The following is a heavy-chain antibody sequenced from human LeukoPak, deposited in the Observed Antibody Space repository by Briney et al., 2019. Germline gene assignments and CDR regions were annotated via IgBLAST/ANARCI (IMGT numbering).Heavy chain of an antibody. CDR3: ARVGWGRYQLLYYYYYMDV. J-gene: IGHJ6*03. Sequence: ETLSLTCAVYGGSFSGYYWSWVRQAPGKGLEWVANIKQDGSEKYYVDSVKGRFTISRDNAKNSLYLQMNSLRAEDTAVYYCARVGWGRYQLLYYYYYMDVWGKGTTVTVSS. V-gene: IGHV3-7*01. D-gene: IGHD2-2*01. CDR1: GGSFSGYY. CDR2: IKQDGSEK.